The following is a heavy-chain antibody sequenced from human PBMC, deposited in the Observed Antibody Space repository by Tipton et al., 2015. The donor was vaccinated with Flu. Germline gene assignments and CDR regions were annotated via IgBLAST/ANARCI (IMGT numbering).Heavy chain of an antibody. D-gene: IGHD2-2*01. CDR2: IIPIFGAA. CDR3: AREAPRPATHYYYYMDV. CDR1: GGTFSSYA. J-gene: IGHJ6*03. V-gene: IGHV1-69*01. Sequence: QSGPEVKKPGSSVKVSCKASGGTFSSYAISWVRQAPGQGLEWMGGIIPIFGAANYAQKFQGRVTITADESTSTAYMELSSLRSEDTAVYYCAREAPRPATHYYYYMDVWGKGTTVTVSS.